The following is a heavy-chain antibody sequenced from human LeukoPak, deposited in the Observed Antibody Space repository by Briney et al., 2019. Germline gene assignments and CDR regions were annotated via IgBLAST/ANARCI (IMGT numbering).Heavy chain of an antibody. V-gene: IGHV1-18*01. CDR1: GYTFTSYG. D-gene: IGHD3-10*01. CDR2: ISAYNGNT. Sequence: ASVKVSCKASGYTFTSYGISWVRQAPGQGLEWMGWISAYNGNTNYAQKLQGRVTMTTDTSTSTAYMELRGLRSDDTAVYYCARDPGTYYYGSGSYPGAFDIWGQGTMVTVSS. J-gene: IGHJ3*02. CDR3: ARDPGTYYYGSGSYPGAFDI.